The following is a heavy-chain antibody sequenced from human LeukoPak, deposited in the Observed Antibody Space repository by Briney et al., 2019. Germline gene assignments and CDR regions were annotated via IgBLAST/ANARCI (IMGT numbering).Heavy chain of an antibody. CDR2: FDLEDGET. V-gene: IGHV1-24*01. J-gene: IGHJ6*02. D-gene: IGHD3-10*01. CDR3: ATDIPRRVRGVVYSSFGMDV. Sequence: ASVKVSCKVSGYTLTDLSMHWVRQAPGKGLEWLEGFDLEDGETIYAQKFQGRVTLAEDTSTDTAYMELSSLRSEDTAAYYCATDIPRRVRGVVYSSFGMDVWGQGTTVTVSS. CDR1: GYTLTDLS.